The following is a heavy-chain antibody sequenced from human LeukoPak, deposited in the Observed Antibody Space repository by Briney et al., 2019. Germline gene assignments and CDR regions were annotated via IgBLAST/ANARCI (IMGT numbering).Heavy chain of an antibody. Sequence: GGSLRLSCAASGFTFSSYSMNWVRQAPGKGLEWVSSISSSSSYIYYADSVKGRFTISRDNAKNSLYLQMNSLRAEDTAVYYCARGLYDSSGSGDYWGQGTLVTVSS. D-gene: IGHD3-22*01. J-gene: IGHJ4*02. CDR2: ISSSSSYI. CDR1: GFTFSSYS. V-gene: IGHV3-21*01. CDR3: ARGLYDSSGSGDY.